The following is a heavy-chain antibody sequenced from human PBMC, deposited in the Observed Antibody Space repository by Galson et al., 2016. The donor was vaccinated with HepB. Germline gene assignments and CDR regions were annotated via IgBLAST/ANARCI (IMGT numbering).Heavy chain of an antibody. V-gene: IGHV3-30-3*01. J-gene: IGHJ4*02. CDR1: GFTFSSYA. CDR2: ISFDGSNI. CDR3: ARDDAYVWGTYRYTRTVPQYYFDY. D-gene: IGHD3-16*02. Sequence: SLRLSCAASGFTFSSYAMHWVRQAPGKGLEWVAVISFDGSNIFYADSVKGRFTISRDNSKNTLYLQMNSLRAEDTAVYYCARDDAYVWGTYRYTRTVPQYYFDYWGQGTLVTVSS.